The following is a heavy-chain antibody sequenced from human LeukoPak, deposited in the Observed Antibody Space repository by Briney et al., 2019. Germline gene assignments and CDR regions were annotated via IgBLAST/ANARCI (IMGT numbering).Heavy chain of an antibody. V-gene: IGHV4-4*07. J-gene: IGHJ4*02. Sequence: SETLSLTCTVSGDSISRYYWSWIRQSAGKGLEWIGRFYTSVNTNYNPSLKSRVTMSVDTSKKQFSLKLSSVTAADTAVYYCARMDSSWYIFDYWGQGTLVTVSS. CDR2: FYTSVNT. CDR3: ARMDSSWYIFDY. CDR1: GDSISRYY. D-gene: IGHD6-13*01.